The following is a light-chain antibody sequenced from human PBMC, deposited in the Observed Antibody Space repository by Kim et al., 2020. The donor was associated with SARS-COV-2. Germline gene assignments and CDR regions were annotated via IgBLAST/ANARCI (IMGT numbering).Light chain of an antibody. CDR1: QNIDSW. V-gene: IGKV1-5*01. CDR2: DAT. J-gene: IGKJ2*01. CDR3: QQYSSYSYT. Sequence: SASVGDRVTITCRASQNIDSWLAWYQQKPGKAPKYLIYDATTLQSGVPSRFSGRGSGTQFTLTITSLQPDDFATYYCQQYSSYSYTFGQGTKLEI.